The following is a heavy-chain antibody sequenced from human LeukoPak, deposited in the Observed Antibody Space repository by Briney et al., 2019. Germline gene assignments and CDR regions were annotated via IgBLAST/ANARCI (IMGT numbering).Heavy chain of an antibody. CDR1: GFTVSSKY. V-gene: IGHV3-30-3*01. J-gene: IGHJ5*02. CDR2: ISYDGSNK. D-gene: IGHD4-17*01. Sequence: GGSLRLSCAASGFTVSSKYMSWVRQAPGKGLEWVAVISYDGSNKYYADSVKGRFTISRDNSKYTLYLQMNSLRAEDTAVYHCARADGDYRIDSTNPNWFDPWGQGTLVTVSS. CDR3: ARADGDYRIDSTNPNWFDP.